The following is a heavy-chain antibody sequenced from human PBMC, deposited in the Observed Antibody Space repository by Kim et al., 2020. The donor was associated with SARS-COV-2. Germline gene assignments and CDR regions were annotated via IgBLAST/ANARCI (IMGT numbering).Heavy chain of an antibody. Sequence: GGSLRLSCAASGFTFSSYSMNWVRQAPGKGLEWVSYISSSSSTIYYADSVKGRFTISRDNAKNSLYLQMNSLRDEDTAVYYCASVYYYDSSGYYEGFDYWGQGTLVTVSS. CDR1: GFTFSSYS. J-gene: IGHJ4*02. CDR3: ASVYYYDSSGYYEGFDY. CDR2: ISSSSSTI. D-gene: IGHD3-22*01. V-gene: IGHV3-48*02.